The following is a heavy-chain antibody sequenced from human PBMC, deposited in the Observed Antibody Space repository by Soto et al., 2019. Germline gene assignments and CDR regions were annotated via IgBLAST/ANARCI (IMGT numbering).Heavy chain of an antibody. CDR2: VSGTSGNT. CDR1: GFTFKSYA. CDR3: ANSVVVVRGGYYMDV. Sequence: EEQLLESGGGSVQSGGSLRLSCEASGFTFKSYAMIWVRQAPGKGLEWVSAVSGTSGNTYYADSVRGRFTISRDNAKYTVYLHMYNLRAEDPAIYFCANSVVVVRGGYYMDVWGKGTNVTFSS. V-gene: IGHV3-23*01. J-gene: IGHJ6*03. D-gene: IGHD2-15*01.